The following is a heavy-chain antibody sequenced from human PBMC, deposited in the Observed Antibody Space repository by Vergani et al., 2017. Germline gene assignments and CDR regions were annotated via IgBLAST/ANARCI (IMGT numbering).Heavy chain of an antibody. CDR1: GFTFSSYA. CDR3: ARDAWVADAEYYYYYYMDV. J-gene: IGHJ6*03. D-gene: IGHD2-15*01. V-gene: IGHV3-30-3*01. CDR2: ISYDGSNK. Sequence: QVQLVESGGGVVQPGRSLRLSCAASGFTFSSYAMHWVRQAPGKGLEWVAVISYDGSNKYYADSVKGRFTISRDNSKNTLYLQMNSLRAEDTAVYYCARDAWVADAEYYYYYYMDVWGKGTTVTVSS.